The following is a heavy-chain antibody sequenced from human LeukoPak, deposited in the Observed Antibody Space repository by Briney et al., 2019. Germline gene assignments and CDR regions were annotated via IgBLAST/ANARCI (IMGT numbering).Heavy chain of an antibody. CDR2: MNPNSGNT. V-gene: IGHV1-8*02. D-gene: IGHD3-10*01. CDR3: ARGRHYYGSGQNYYYYGMDV. J-gene: IGHJ6*02. CDR1: GGTFSSYA. Sequence: ASVKVSCKASGGTFSSYAISWVRQAPGQGLEWMGWMNPNSGNTGYAQKFQGRVTMTRNTSISTAYMELSSLRSEDTAVYYCARGRHYYGSGQNYYYYGMDVWGQGTTVTVSS.